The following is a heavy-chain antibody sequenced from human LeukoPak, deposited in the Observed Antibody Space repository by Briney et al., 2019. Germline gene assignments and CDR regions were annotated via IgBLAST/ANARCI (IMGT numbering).Heavy chain of an antibody. D-gene: IGHD3-3*01. Sequence: SETLSLTCTVSGGSISSYYWSWIRQPPGKGLEWIGYIYYSGSTNYNPSLKSRVTISVDTSKNQFSLKLSSVTAADTAVYYCARDRSDGSGYVNYYYYMDVWGKGTTVTVSS. CDR3: ARDRSDGSGYVNYYYYMDV. CDR1: GGSISSYY. V-gene: IGHV4-59*01. CDR2: IYYSGST. J-gene: IGHJ6*03.